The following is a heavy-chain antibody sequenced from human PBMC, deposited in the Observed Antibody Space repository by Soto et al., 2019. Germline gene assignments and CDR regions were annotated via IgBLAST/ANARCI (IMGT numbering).Heavy chain of an antibody. CDR3: AKDQGWLQSHFDY. Sequence: PGGSLRLSCAASGFTFSSYGMHWVRQAPGKGLEWVAVISYDGSNKYYADSVKGRFTISRDNSKNTLYMQMNSLRAEDTAVYYCAKDQGWLQSHFDYWGQGTLVTVSS. CDR1: GFTFSSYG. CDR2: ISYDGSNK. J-gene: IGHJ4*02. V-gene: IGHV3-30*18. D-gene: IGHD5-12*01.